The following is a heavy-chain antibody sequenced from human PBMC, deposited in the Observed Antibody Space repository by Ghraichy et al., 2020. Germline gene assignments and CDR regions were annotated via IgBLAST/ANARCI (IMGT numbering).Heavy chain of an antibody. V-gene: IGHV4-4*07. CDR1: GGSISSYY. Sequence: ESLNISCTVSGGSISSYYWSWIRQPAGKGLEWIGRIYTSEDTNYNPSLKSRVTMSKDTSKNQFSLRLTSVTAADTTVYYCAREAKGYCFGGSCPYYFDYWGQGTLVTVSS. CDR3: AREAKGYCFGGSCPYYFDY. D-gene: IGHD2-15*01. CDR2: IYTSEDT. J-gene: IGHJ4*02.